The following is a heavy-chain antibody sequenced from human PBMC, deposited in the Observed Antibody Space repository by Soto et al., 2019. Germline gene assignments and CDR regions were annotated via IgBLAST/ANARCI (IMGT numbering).Heavy chain of an antibody. D-gene: IGHD6-13*01. CDR1: GYTFTRHY. Sequence: ASVKVSCKXSGYTFTRHYIHWVRQAPGQGLEWMGIINPSGGDTSYTLNFQGRVTMTRDTSTNTVYMEVNSLKSEDTAMYYCARENYSTTWALDYWGQGTLVTVSS. CDR3: ARENYSTTWALDY. CDR2: INPSGGDT. V-gene: IGHV1-46*01. J-gene: IGHJ4*02.